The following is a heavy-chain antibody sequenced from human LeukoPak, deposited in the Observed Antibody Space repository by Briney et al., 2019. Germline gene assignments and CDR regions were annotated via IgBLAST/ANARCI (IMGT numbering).Heavy chain of an antibody. J-gene: IGHJ2*01. D-gene: IGHD6-19*01. V-gene: IGHV3-23*01. Sequence: PGGSLRLSCTASGFPFSDYAMNWVRQAPGEGLEWVAGVSDSGSTTYSADSVKGRFTISRDDSKNTLYLQMNSLRAEDTAVYYCAKDFGIAVAPGYFDLWGRGTLVTVSS. CDR3: AKDFGIAVAPGYFDL. CDR2: VSDSGSTT. CDR1: GFPFSDYA.